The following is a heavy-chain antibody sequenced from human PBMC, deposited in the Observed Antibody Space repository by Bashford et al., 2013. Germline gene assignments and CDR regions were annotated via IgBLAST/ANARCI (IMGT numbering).Heavy chain of an antibody. J-gene: IGHJ4*02. CDR1: GYTFTSYG. CDR2: INGYNGHT. Sequence: VASVKVSCKASGYTFTSYGISWVRQAPGQGLEWMGWINGYNGHTSYAQKLQDRVTLTTDTSTTTAYMELWSLRSDDTAVYYCVRDFSGDEDFDYWGQGTLVTVSS. CDR3: VRDFSGDEDFDY. V-gene: IGHV1-18*01. D-gene: IGHD7-27*01.